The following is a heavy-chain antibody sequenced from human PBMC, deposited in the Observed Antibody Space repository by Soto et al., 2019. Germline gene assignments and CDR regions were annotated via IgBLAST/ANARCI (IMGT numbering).Heavy chain of an antibody. V-gene: IGHV3-7*03. CDR3: ASTYYDILTGWYDAFDI. D-gene: IGHD3-9*01. CDR1: GFTFSSYW. Sequence: VGSLRLSCAASGFTFSSYWMSWVRQAPGKGLEWVANIKQDGSEKYYVDSVKGRFTISRDNAKNSLYLQMNSLRAEDTAVYYCASTYYDILTGWYDAFDIWGQGTMVTVSS. CDR2: IKQDGSEK. J-gene: IGHJ3*02.